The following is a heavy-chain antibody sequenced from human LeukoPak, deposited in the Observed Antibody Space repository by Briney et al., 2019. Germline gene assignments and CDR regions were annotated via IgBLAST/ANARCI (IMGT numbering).Heavy chain of an antibody. CDR1: GGSFSGYY. Sequence: SETLSLTCAVYGGSFSGYYWSWIRQPPGKGLEWIGEINHSGSTNYNPSLKSRVTISVDTSKNQFSLKLSSVTAADTAVYYCARGIAAAGLYYLDYWGQGTLVTVSS. V-gene: IGHV4-34*01. J-gene: IGHJ4*02. CDR3: ARGIAAAGLYYLDY. D-gene: IGHD6-13*01. CDR2: INHSGST.